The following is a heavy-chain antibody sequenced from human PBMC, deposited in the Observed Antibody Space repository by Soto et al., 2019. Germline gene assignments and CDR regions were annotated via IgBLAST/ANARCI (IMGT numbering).Heavy chain of an antibody. V-gene: IGHV3-30*18. Sequence: PGGSLRLSCAASGFTFSSYGMHWVRQAPGKGLEWVAVISYDGSNKYYADSVKGRFTISRDNSKNTLYLQMNSLRAEDTAVYYCAKDARISRSYYYYYYGMDVWGQGTTVTVSS. CDR2: ISYDGSNK. D-gene: IGHD1-26*01. CDR1: GFTFSSYG. J-gene: IGHJ6*02. CDR3: AKDARISRSYYYYYYGMDV.